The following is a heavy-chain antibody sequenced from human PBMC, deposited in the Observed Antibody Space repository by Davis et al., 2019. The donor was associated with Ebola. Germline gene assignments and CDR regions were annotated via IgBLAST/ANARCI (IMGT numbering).Heavy chain of an antibody. V-gene: IGHV4-59*11. D-gene: IGHD5-24*01. CDR3: AGARDGYPLGF. J-gene: IGHJ4*02. CDR1: GASFTSHY. CDR2: VYHTGST. Sequence: PGGSLRLSCTVSGASFTSHYWSWIRQPPGKGLEWIAYVYHTGSTNYNPSLKGRVTISVDTPKNQFSLKVYSVTAADTAVYYCAGARDGYPLGFWGQGTLVTVSS.